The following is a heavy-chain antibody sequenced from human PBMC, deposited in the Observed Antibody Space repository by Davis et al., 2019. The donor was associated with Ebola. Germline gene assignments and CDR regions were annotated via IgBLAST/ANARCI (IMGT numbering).Heavy chain of an antibody. Sequence: GEFLKISCAASGFTFSSYEMNWVRQAPGKGLEWVSYISSSGSTIYYADSVKGRFTISRDNAKNSLYLQMNSLRAEDTALYYCAKDSSSSSSYYYGMDVWGQGTTVTVSS. CDR1: GFTFSSYE. D-gene: IGHD6-6*01. CDR2: ISSSGSTI. J-gene: IGHJ6*02. CDR3: AKDSSSSSSYYYGMDV. V-gene: IGHV3-48*03.